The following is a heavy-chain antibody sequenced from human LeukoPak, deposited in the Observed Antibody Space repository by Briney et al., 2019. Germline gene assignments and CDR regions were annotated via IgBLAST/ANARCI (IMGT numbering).Heavy chain of an antibody. Sequence: SETLSLTCTVSGGSISSSSYYWGWIRQPPGKGLEWIGSIYYSGSTYYNPSLKSRVTISVDTSKNQFSLKLSSVTAADTAVYYCASSSLDSGGYYFDYWGQGTLVTVSS. D-gene: IGHD1-26*01. V-gene: IGHV4-39*01. CDR1: GGSISSSSYY. J-gene: IGHJ4*02. CDR3: ASSSLDSGGYYFDY. CDR2: IYYSGST.